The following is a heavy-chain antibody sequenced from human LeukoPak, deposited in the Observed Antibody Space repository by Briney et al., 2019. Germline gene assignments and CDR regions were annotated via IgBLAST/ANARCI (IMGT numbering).Heavy chain of an antibody. Sequence: GGSLRLSCAASGFTFSSYGMHWVRQAPGKGLEWVAVIWYDGSNKYYADSVKGRFTISRDNSKNTLYLQMNSPRAEDTAVYYCARDILVSMAAIPAYGMDVWGQGTTVTVSS. CDR3: ARDILVSMAAIPAYGMDV. CDR1: GFTFSSYG. CDR2: IWYDGSNK. J-gene: IGHJ6*02. D-gene: IGHD5-24*01. V-gene: IGHV3-33*01.